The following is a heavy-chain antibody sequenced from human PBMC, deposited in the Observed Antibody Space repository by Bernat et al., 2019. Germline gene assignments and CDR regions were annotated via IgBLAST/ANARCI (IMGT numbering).Heavy chain of an antibody. J-gene: IGHJ4*02. D-gene: IGHD6-19*01. V-gene: IGHV3-23*01. Sequence: EVQLLESGGGLVQPGGSLRLSCAASAFTFRSYVMAWVRQAPGKGLEWVSAISGSGVSTYYADSVKGRFTISRDNSKNTLYLQMSSLRAEDTALDYCAKDLSGQQWLVAPDFWGQGTLVTVSS. CDR2: ISGSGVST. CDR1: AFTFRSYV. CDR3: AKDLSGQQWLVAPDF.